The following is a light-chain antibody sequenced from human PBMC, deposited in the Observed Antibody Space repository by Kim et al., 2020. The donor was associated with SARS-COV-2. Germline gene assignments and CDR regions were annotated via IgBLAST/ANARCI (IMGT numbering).Light chain of an antibody. Sequence: SATVGDRVTLTCQASQDINKHLNWYQQKPGKAPKVLIYDAANLQTGVPSRFSGSGSGTDFTLTISSLRPEDIATYYCQQYKNKLTFGGGTKVDIK. CDR2: DAA. V-gene: IGKV1-33*01. J-gene: IGKJ4*01. CDR3: QQYKNKLT. CDR1: QDINKH.